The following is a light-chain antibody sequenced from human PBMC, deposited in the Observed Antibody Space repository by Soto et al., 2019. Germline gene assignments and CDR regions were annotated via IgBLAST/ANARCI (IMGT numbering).Light chain of an antibody. Sequence: DIQMTQSPSSLSASVGDRVSITCRASQSIASNYLNWYQQKPGKAPNLLIYAASSLQSGVPSRFSGSGSGTDFTLTINSLQPEDFATYYCQQTSSTPPWTFGQGTKVEIK. CDR2: AAS. CDR1: QSIASNY. V-gene: IGKV1-39*01. CDR3: QQTSSTPPWT. J-gene: IGKJ1*01.